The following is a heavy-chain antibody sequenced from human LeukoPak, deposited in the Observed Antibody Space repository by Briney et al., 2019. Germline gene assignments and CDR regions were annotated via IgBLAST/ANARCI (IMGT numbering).Heavy chain of an antibody. V-gene: IGHV4-59*01. CDR1: GGSISSYY. CDR2: IYYSGST. Sequence: SETLSLTCTVSGGSISSYYLSWIRQPPGKGLEWIGYIYYSGSTNYNPSLKSRVTISVDTSKNQFSLKLSSVTAADTAVYYCARHSSGWSALFDYWGQGTLVTVSS. CDR3: ARHSSGWSALFDY. D-gene: IGHD6-19*01. J-gene: IGHJ4*02.